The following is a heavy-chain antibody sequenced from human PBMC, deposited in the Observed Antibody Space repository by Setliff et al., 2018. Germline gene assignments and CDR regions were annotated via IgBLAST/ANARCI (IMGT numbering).Heavy chain of an antibody. D-gene: IGHD7-27*01. CDR2: IFYSGST. CDR1: GGSISSYN. V-gene: IGHV4-59*01. CDR3: ARDHGNWGFDY. J-gene: IGHJ4*02. Sequence: SETLSLTCTVSGGSISSYNWSWIRQPPGKGLEWIGYIFYSGSTNYKPSLKSRVTISVDTSKNQFSLKLSSVTAADTAVYYCARDHGNWGFDYWGQGTLVTVSS.